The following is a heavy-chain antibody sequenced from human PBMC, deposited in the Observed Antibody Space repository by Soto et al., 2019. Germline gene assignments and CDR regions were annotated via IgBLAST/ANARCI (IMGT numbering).Heavy chain of an antibody. CDR1: GVSISSYY. CDR3: ARAGGYPLLVDY. Sequence: SETLSLTCTVSGVSISSYYWSWIRQPPGKGLEWIGYIYYSGSTNYNPSLKSRVTISVDTSKNQFSLKLSSVTAADTAVYYCARAGGYPLLVDYWGQGTLVTVSS. D-gene: IGHD5-12*01. CDR2: IYYSGST. V-gene: IGHV4-59*01. J-gene: IGHJ4*02.